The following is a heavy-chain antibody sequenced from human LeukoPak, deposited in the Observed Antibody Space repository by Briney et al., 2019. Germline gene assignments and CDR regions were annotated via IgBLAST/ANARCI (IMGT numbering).Heavy chain of an antibody. Sequence: GGSLRLSCAASGFICSSYSMNWVRQAPGKGLEWVSFISGSSSSVYYGDSVKGRFTISRDNAKCSLYLQMNSLRAEDTAIYYCKRDATSYGSGTFNNLYWGQGALVTVSS. J-gene: IGHJ4*02. D-gene: IGHD3-10*01. CDR1: GFICSSYS. CDR3: KRDATSYGSGTFNNLY. CDR2: ISGSSSSV. V-gene: IGHV3-48*01.